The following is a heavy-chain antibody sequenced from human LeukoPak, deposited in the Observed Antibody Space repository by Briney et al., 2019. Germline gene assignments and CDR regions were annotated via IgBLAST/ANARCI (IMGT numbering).Heavy chain of an antibody. J-gene: IGHJ4*02. V-gene: IGHV4-31*11. CDR3: ARVLYDYYFDY. Sequence: PSETLSLTCAVSGGSFSSGGYYWSWIRHHPGKGLERLACISYSGIAYYNPSLKSRLTISVDTSKNQFSLELSSVTAADTALYYCARVLYDYYFDYWGQRTLVTVSS. CDR2: ISYSGIA. CDR1: GGSFSSGGYY. D-gene: IGHD2/OR15-2a*01.